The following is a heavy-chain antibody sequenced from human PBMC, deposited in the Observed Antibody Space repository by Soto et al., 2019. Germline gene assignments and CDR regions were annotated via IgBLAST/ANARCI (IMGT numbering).Heavy chain of an antibody. D-gene: IGHD6-13*01. J-gene: IGHJ4*02. V-gene: IGHV1-69*13. CDR2: IVPIYRTA. CDR3: ARDSGAKLSSS. Sequence: ASVKVSCKASGCTFSSYRINWVRQAPGQGLEWVGGIVPIYRTADYAQKFQGRVTITADESARTAYLEVRSLKSQDTAVYYCARDSGAKLSSSWGQGTLVTVPQ. CDR1: GCTFSSYR.